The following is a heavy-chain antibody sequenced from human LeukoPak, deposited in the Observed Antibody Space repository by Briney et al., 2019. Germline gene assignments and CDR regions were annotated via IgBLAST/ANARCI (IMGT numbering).Heavy chain of an antibody. CDR3: ARQNPYSSSSDFDY. CDR1: GFTFGDYA. CDR2: IKQDGSEK. Sequence: SGGSLRLSCSASGFTFGDYAMSWVRQAPGKGLEWVANIKQDGSEKYYVDSVKGRFTISRDNAKNSLYLQMNSLRAEDTAVYYCARQNPYSSSSDFDYWGQGTLVTVSS. D-gene: IGHD6-6*01. J-gene: IGHJ4*02. V-gene: IGHV3-7*01.